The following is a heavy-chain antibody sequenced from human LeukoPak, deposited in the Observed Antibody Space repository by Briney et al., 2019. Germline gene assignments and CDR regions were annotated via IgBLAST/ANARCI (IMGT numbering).Heavy chain of an antibody. J-gene: IGHJ3*02. Sequence: SETLSLTCTVSGGSISNGDHYWSWIRQHPGKGLEWIGHIYYSGSTYYNPSLKSRVTISVDTSKNQFSLKLSSVTAADTAVYYCASTIFGVVKPDDAFDIWGQGTMVTVSS. CDR2: IYYSGST. CDR1: GGSISNGDHY. CDR3: ASTIFGVVKPDDAFDI. D-gene: IGHD3-3*01. V-gene: IGHV4-30-4*08.